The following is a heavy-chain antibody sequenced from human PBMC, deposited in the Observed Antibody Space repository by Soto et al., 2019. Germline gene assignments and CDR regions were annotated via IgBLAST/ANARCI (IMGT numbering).Heavy chain of an antibody. V-gene: IGHV4-34*01. CDR1: GGSFSGYY. Sequence: SETLSLTCAGYGGSFSGYYWSWIRQPPGKGLEWIGEINHSGSTNYNPSLKSRVTISVDTSKNQFSLKLSSVTAADTAVYYCARGGVYGSGSYSSGYYYYGMDVWGQGTTVTVSS. D-gene: IGHD3-10*01. CDR2: INHSGST. J-gene: IGHJ6*02. CDR3: ARGGVYGSGSYSSGYYYYGMDV.